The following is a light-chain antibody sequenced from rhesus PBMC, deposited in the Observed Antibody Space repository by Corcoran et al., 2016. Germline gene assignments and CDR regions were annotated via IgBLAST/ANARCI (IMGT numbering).Light chain of an antibody. V-gene: IGKV1-22*01. CDR3: QQYSSRPYS. CDR2: KAS. J-gene: IGKJ2*01. Sequence: DIQMTQSPSSLSASVGDTVTITCRASQGISSWLAWYQQKPGKAPKLLICKASSLQSGVPLRFSGSRSRPDFPLTISSLQSEDVATYYCQQYSSRPYSFGQGTKVEIK. CDR1: QGISSW.